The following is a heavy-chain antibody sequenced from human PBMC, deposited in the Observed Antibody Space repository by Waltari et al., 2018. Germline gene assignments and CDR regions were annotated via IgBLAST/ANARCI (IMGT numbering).Heavy chain of an antibody. Sequence: QVNLVESGGGVVQPGGSLRLSCATSGFTFSNFGMHWVRQAPGKGLGWGVLIWFDGSDKFYADSVRGRFTISRDNSARTLYLDMDSLRLDDTAMYYCAKDAFGNTYLDFWGQGTLVTVSS. D-gene: IGHD2-2*02. J-gene: IGHJ4*02. CDR3: AKDAFGNTYLDF. CDR1: GFTFSNFG. CDR2: IWFDGSDK. V-gene: IGHV3-30*02.